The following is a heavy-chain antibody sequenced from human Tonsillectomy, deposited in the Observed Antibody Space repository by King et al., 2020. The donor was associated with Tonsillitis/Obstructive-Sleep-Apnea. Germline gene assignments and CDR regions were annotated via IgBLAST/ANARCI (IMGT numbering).Heavy chain of an antibody. V-gene: IGHV1-46*01. CDR3: ARVGTCGGDCRYAFDI. J-gene: IGHJ3*02. CDR1: GYTFTSYY. CDR2: INPSGGST. Sequence: QLVQSGAEVKKPGASVKVSCKASGYTFTSYYMHWVRQAPGQGLEWMGIINPSGGSTSYAQKFQGRVTMTRDTSTSTVYMELSSLRSEDTAVYYCARVGTCGGDCRYAFDIWGQGTMVTVSS. D-gene: IGHD2-21*01.